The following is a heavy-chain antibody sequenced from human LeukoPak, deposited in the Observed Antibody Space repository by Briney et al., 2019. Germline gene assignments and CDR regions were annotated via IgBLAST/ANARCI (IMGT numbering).Heavy chain of an antibody. CDR1: GFTFSSYS. CDR3: ARVKWLVRAGYGMDV. D-gene: IGHD6-19*01. Sequence: PGGSLRLSCAASGFTFSSYSMNWVRQAPGKGLEWVSSISSSSSYIYYADSVKGRFTISRDNAKNSLYLQMNSLRAEDTAVYYCARVKWLVRAGYGMDVWGQGTTVTVSS. J-gene: IGHJ6*02. V-gene: IGHV3-21*01. CDR2: ISSSSSYI.